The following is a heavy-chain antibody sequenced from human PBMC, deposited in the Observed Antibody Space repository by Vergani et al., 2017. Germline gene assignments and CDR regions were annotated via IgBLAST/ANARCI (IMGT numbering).Heavy chain of an antibody. J-gene: IGHJ4*02. CDR1: GFTFDDYG. Sequence: EVQLVESGGGVVRPGGSLRLSCAASGFTFDDYGMSWVRQAPGKGLEWVSGSNWNGGSTGYAESVKGRFTISRDNAKNSLYLQMNSLRADDTALYYCARGMVWGVIITFFPHWGQGSLVTVYS. CDR3: ARGMVWGVIITFFPH. CDR2: SNWNGGST. V-gene: IGHV3-20*04. D-gene: IGHD3-10*01.